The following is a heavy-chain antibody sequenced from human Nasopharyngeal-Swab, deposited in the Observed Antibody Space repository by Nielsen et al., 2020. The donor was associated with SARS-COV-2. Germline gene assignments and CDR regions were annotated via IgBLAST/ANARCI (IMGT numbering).Heavy chain of an antibody. Sequence: WIRQPPGEGLEWSGSISYSGSTNYNPSLKSRVTISVDTSKNKFSLKLSSVTAADTAVYYCATERAIAVAGTFGAKFDYWGQETLVTVSS. J-gene: IGHJ4*02. D-gene: IGHD6-19*01. CDR3: ATERAIAVAGTFGAKFDY. V-gene: IGHV4-39*01. CDR2: ISYSGST.